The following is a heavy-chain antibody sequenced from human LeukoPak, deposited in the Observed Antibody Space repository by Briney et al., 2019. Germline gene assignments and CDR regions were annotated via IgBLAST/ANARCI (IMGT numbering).Heavy chain of an antibody. CDR3: AKDGAHQLEPFVDI. J-gene: IGHJ3*02. CDR2: IYSGGST. CDR1: GFTFSSYW. V-gene: IGHV3-66*01. D-gene: IGHD1-1*01. Sequence: GGSLRLPCAASGFTFSSYWMHWVRQAPGKGLEWVSVIYSGGSTYYADSVKGRFTISRDNSKNTLYLQMNSLRAEDTAVYYCAKDGAHQLEPFVDIWGQGTMVTVSS.